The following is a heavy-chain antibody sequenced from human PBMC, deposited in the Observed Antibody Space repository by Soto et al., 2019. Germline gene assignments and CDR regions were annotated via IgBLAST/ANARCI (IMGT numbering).Heavy chain of an antibody. Sequence: STSGCASIDCTRHLVMQGACKGLNWVAFISYDGSKIYYADSVKGRFTISRDNSKNTLYLQVNSLRAEETAVYYCAKAHLTRKDFWCGYPDYYGLGVWRQGNAVTVS. CDR2: ISYDGSKI. D-gene: IGHD3-3*01. CDR1: GCASIDCT. J-gene: IGHJ6*02. V-gene: IGHV3-30*18. CDR3: AKAHLTRKDFWCGYPDYYGLGV.